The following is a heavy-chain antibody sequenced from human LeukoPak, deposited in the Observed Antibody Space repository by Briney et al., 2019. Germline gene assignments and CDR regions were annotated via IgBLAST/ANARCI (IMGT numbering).Heavy chain of an antibody. J-gene: IGHJ6*03. CDR1: GFTVSSNY. Sequence: GGSLRLSCAASGFTVSSNYMSWVRQAPGKGLEWVSVIYSGGSTYYAGSVKGRFTISRDNAKNSLYLQMNSLRAEDTAVYYCARVGAATLYYYYMDVWGKGTTVTVSS. CDR2: IYSGGST. D-gene: IGHD6-25*01. V-gene: IGHV3-53*01. CDR3: ARVGAATLYYYYMDV.